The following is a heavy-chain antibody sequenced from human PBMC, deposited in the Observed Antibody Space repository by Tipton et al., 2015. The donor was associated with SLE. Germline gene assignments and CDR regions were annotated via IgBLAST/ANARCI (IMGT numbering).Heavy chain of an antibody. CDR1: GFTFSSYW. V-gene: IGHV3-7*01. J-gene: IGHJ4*02. D-gene: IGHD2-15*01. CDR3: ARDRGYCSGGSYYPQYYFDY. CDR2: IKQDGSEK. Sequence: SLRLSCAASGFTFSSYWMSWVRQAPGKGLEWVANIKQDGSEKYYVDSVKGRFTISRDNAKNSLYLQMNSLRAEDTAVYYCARDRGYCSGGSYYPQYYFDYWGQGTLVTVSS.